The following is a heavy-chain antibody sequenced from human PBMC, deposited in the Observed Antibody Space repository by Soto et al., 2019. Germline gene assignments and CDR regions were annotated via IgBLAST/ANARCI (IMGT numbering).Heavy chain of an antibody. CDR1: GFTFDDYA. Sequence: EVQLVESGGGLVQPGRSLRLSCAASGFTFDDYAMHWVRQAPGKGLEWVSGISWNSGSIGYADSVKGRFTISRDNAKXXXXXXXXXXXXXXXXLYYCAKDQAPTAVTTSYDAFDIWGQGTMVTVSS. V-gene: IGHV3-9*01. CDR2: ISWNSGSI. J-gene: IGHJ3*02. CDR3: AKDQAPTAVTTSYDAFDI. D-gene: IGHD4-17*01.